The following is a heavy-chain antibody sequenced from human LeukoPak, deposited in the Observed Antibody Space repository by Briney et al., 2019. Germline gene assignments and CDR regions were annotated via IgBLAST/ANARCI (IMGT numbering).Heavy chain of an antibody. CDR1: GYRFTSYW. V-gene: IGHV5-51*01. D-gene: IGHD2-2*01. CDR2: IYPGDSHT. J-gene: IGHJ6*02. CDR3: ARKGYCNSTSCYVSSSYYYYGLDV. Sequence: GESLKISCKGSGYRFTSYWIGWVRQMPGKGLEWMGSIYPGDSHTRYSPSFQGQVTISADKSTSTAYLQWSSLKASDTAMYYCARKGYCNSTSCYVSSSYYYYGLDVWGQGTTVTVSS.